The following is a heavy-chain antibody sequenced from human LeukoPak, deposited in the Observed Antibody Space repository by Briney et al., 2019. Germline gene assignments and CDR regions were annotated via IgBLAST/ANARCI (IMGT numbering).Heavy chain of an antibody. V-gene: IGHV3-53*01. CDR1: GFTISSNY. J-gene: IGHJ4*02. CDR3: ARGVFN. Sequence: GGSLRLSCAASGFTISSNYMNWVRQAPGKGLDWVSVISDGGSTYYADSVRGRLTISRDNSKNTLFLQMNSLRVEDTAVYYCARGVFNWGQGTLVTVSS. CDR2: ISDGGST. D-gene: IGHD3-10*01.